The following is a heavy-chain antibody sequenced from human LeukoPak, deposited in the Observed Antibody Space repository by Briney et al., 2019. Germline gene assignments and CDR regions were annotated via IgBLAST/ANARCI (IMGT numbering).Heavy chain of an antibody. Sequence: PGGSLRLSCAASGFTFTSYGISWVRQAPGQGLEWMGWISAYNGNTNYAQKLQGRVTMTTDTSTSTAYMELRSLRSDDTAVYYCAREKVVVGATTIFDYWGQGTLVTVSS. CDR1: GFTFTSYG. CDR2: ISAYNGNT. V-gene: IGHV1-18*01. CDR3: AREKVVVGATTIFDY. D-gene: IGHD1-26*01. J-gene: IGHJ4*02.